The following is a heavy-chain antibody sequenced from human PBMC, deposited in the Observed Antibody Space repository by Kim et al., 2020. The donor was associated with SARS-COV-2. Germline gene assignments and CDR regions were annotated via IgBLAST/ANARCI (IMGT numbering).Heavy chain of an antibody. CDR1: GFTFSDSP. D-gene: IGHD3-3*02. Sequence: GGSLRLSCAASGFTFSDSPIHWVRQASGKGLEWFGRIRSKVYSYATSSAESVKVRFTISRDDSASMAYLQMNSLKTEDTAGDYCTRIFWTTLAFWVAFDV. CDR3: TRIFWTTLAFWVAFDV. V-gene: IGHV3-73*01. CDR2: IRSKVYSYAT. J-gene: IGHJ3*01.